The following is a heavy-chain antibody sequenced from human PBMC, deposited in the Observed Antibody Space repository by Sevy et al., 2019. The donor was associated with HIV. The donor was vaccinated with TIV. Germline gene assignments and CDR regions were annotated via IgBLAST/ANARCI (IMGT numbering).Heavy chain of an antibody. V-gene: IGHV1-2*06. CDR1: GYNFNTYF. CDR2: ISPTSGNA. CDR3: ARWTSSLTQDWFDN. J-gene: IGHJ5*01. D-gene: IGHD2-15*01. Sequence: ASVKVSCKASGYNFNTYFIDWVRQAPGQGLEWMGRISPTSGNANYAQKFQGRVTMTRDTSITTAYMEVISLRYDDTAVYYCARWTSSLTQDWFDNWGQGTLVTVSS.